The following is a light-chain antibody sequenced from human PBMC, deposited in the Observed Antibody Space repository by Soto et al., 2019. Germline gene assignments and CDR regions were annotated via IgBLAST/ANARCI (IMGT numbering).Light chain of an antibody. Sequence: DIQMTQFPSTLSASVGDRVTITCRASQSIRSWLAWYQQKPGKAPKLLIYDGSSLQSGVPSGFSGSGSGTEFTGTINSLQPDDFATYYCQQYSAYPYTFGQGTKVETK. CDR1: QSIRSW. J-gene: IGKJ2*01. CDR3: QQYSAYPYT. CDR2: DGS. V-gene: IGKV1-5*01.